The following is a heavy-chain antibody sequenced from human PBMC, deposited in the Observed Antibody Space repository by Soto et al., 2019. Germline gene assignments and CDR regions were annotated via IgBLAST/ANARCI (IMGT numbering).Heavy chain of an antibody. V-gene: IGHV3-21*02. D-gene: IGHD5-18*01. CDR1: GFTFSNQS. J-gene: IGHJ4*02. Sequence: EVQLVESGGGLVKPGGSLRLSVAASGFTFSNQSMNWVGKAPGKGLKWVASISTTGRYIYYADSMAGRFTISRDNAKNSLYLQVNSLRGEDTAVYYCAAGTDTAMEQGADYWGQGTLVTVSS. CDR3: AAGTDTAMEQGADY. CDR2: ISTTGRYI.